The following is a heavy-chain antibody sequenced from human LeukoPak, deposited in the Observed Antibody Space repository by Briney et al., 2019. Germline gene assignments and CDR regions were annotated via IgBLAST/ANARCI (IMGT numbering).Heavy chain of an antibody. Sequence: PGGSLRLSCAASGFTFDDYAMHWVRQAPGKGLEWVSGISWNSGSIGYADSVKGRFTISRDNAKNSLYLQMNSLRAEDTALYYCAKDTGRAAPLRYMDVWGKGTTVTVSS. V-gene: IGHV3-9*01. D-gene: IGHD6-6*01. J-gene: IGHJ6*03. CDR2: ISWNSGSI. CDR1: GFTFDDYA. CDR3: AKDTGRAAPLRYMDV.